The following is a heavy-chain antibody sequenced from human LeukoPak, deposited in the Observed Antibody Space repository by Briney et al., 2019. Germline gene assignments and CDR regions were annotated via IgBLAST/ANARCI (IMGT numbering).Heavy chain of an antibody. V-gene: IGHV3-21*01. D-gene: IGHD1-26*01. CDR2: ISSSSSYI. J-gene: IGHJ4*02. CDR1: GFTFSSYS. CDR3: AEGSGSYLSPLYYFDY. Sequence: GGSLRLSCAASGFTFSSYSMNWVRQAPGKGLEWVSSISSSSSYIYYADSVKGRFTISRDNAKNSLYLQMNSLRAEDTAVYYCAEGSGSYLSPLYYFDYWGQGTLVTVSS.